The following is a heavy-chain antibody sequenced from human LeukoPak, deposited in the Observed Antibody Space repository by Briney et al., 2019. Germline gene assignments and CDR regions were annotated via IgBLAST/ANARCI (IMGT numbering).Heavy chain of an antibody. CDR2: ISAYNGNT. J-gene: IGHJ4*02. D-gene: IGHD6-13*01. CDR1: GYTFTTYG. CDR3: ARDGWAAPDTADY. Sequence: ASVKVSCKTSGYTFTTYGFTWVRQAPGQGLEWVGWISAYNGNTNSAQKLQGRVTMTTDPSTSTAYMELRSLRSDDSGVYYCARDGWAAPDTADYWGQGTLVTVSS. V-gene: IGHV1-18*01.